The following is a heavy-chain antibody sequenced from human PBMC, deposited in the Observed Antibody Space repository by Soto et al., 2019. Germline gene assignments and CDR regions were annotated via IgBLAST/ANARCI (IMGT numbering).Heavy chain of an antibody. CDR3: AIWSTVTYWYFDL. Sequence: EVQLLESGGGLVQPGGSLRLSCAASGFTFSSYAMSWVRQAPGKGLEWVSAISGSGGSTYYADSVKARFTISRDNSKNTLYLQMYTLRAEDTAVYYCAIWSTVTYWYFDLWGRGTLVTVSS. D-gene: IGHD4-17*01. CDR2: ISGSGGST. V-gene: IGHV3-23*01. J-gene: IGHJ2*01. CDR1: GFTFSSYA.